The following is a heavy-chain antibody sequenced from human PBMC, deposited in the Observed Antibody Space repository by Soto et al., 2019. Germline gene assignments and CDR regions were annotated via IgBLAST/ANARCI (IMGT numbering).Heavy chain of an antibody. Sequence: QVQLVESGGGVVQPGRSLRLSCAASGFTSSNYAMYWVRQAPGKGLEWVATISYDGSEKFYAESVRGRFTISRDNSKNTVNLQMNSLRPDDTAVYYCARDRVTVDFYSYGMDVWGRGTTVTVS. V-gene: IGHV3-30*03. CDR2: ISYDGSEK. D-gene: IGHD6-19*01. J-gene: IGHJ6*02. CDR3: ARDRVTVDFYSYGMDV. CDR1: GFTSSNYA.